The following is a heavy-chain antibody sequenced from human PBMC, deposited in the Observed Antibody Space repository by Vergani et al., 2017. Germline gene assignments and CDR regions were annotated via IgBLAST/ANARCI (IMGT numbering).Heavy chain of an antibody. CDR1: GYTFTSYG. Sequence: QVQLVQSGAEVKKPGASVKVSCKASGYTFTSYGISWVRQAPGQGLEWMGWISAYNGNTNYAPKLQGRVTMTTDTSTSTAFMELRSLRSDYTAVYYCARAGALYCSGGSCYSDYWGQGTLGTVSS. CDR3: ARAGALYCSGGSCYSDY. CDR2: ISAYNGNT. J-gene: IGHJ4*02. D-gene: IGHD2-15*01. V-gene: IGHV1-18*04.